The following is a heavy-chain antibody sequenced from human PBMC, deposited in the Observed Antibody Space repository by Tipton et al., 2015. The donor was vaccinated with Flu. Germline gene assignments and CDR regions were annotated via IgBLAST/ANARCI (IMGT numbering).Heavy chain of an antibody. Sequence: TLSLTCTVSGGSISTYYWSWIRQPPGKGLEWIGYIYYSGSTNYNPSLKSRVTISVDTSKNQFSLNLSSVTAADTAVYYCARASPPGYSSGWSGCYMVVWGRGTTVTVSS. V-gene: IGHV4-59*01. CDR2: IYYSGST. CDR3: ARASPPGYSSGWSGCYMVV. D-gene: IGHD6-19*01. CDR1: GGSISTYY. J-gene: IGHJ6*03.